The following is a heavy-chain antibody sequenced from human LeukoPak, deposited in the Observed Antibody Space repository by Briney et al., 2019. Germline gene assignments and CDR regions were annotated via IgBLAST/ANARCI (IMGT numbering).Heavy chain of an antibody. CDR1: GFTVSSNY. J-gene: IGHJ6*03. CDR3: ARGGYYYYYYMDV. V-gene: IGHV3-53*01. Sequence: GGSLRLSCAASGFTVSSNYMSWVRQAPGKGLEWVSVIYSGGSTYYADSVKGRFTISRDNSKNTLYLQMNSLRAEDTAVYYCARGGYYYYYYMDVWGKGPRSPSP. CDR2: IYSGGST.